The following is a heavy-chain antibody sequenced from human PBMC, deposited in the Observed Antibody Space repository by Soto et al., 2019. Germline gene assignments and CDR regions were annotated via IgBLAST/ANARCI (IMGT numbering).Heavy chain of an antibody. CDR2: IWYDGSNK. Sequence: PGGSLRLSCAASGFTFSSYGMYWVRQAPGKGLEWVAVIWYDGSNKYYADSVKGRFTISRDNSKNTLYLQMNSLRAEDTAVYYCARDCITGTVRFGYYYYYCMYVWGKGTRVTVSS. D-gene: IGHD1-20*01. CDR1: GFTFSSYG. V-gene: IGHV3-33*01. J-gene: IGHJ6*03. CDR3: ARDCITGTVRFGYYYYYCMYV.